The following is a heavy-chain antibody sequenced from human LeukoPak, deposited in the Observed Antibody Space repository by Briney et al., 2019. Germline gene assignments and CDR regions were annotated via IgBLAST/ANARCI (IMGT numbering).Heavy chain of an antibody. D-gene: IGHD2-21*01. V-gene: IGHV3-48*03. CDR3: ARVVEVWYSMDV. Sequence: GGSLRPSCEPPEFPSIGLKINWVPKAPGKGLEWVSYISSSGSTIYYADSVKGRFTISRDNAKNSLYLQMNSLRAEDTAVYYCARVVEVWYSMDVWGKGATVTVSS. J-gene: IGHJ6*04. CDR1: EFPSIGLK. CDR2: ISSSGSTI.